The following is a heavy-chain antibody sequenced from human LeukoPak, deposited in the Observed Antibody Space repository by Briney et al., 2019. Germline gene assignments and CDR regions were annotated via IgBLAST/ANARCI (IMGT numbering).Heavy chain of an antibody. CDR1: GFTFSSYS. V-gene: IGHV3-21*01. CDR2: ISSSSSYI. Sequence: GGSLRLSCAASGFTFSSYSMNWVRQAPGKGLEWVSSISSSSSYIYYADSVKGRFTISRDNAKNPLYLQMNSLRAEDTAVYYCARVAVLIGLDYWGQGTLVTVSS. CDR3: ARVAVLIGLDY. J-gene: IGHJ4*02.